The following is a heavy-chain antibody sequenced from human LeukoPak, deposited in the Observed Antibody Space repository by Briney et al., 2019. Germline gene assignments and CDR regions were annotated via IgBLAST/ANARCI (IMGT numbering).Heavy chain of an antibody. CDR1: GYTFTGYY. D-gene: IGHD3-3*01. Sequence: ASVKVSCKASGYTFTGYYMHWVRQAPGQGLEWMGWINPNSGGTNYAQEFQGRVTMTRDTSISTAYMELSRLRSDDTAVYYCARTYYDFWSGSTFDPWGQGTLVTVSS. CDR2: INPNSGGT. J-gene: IGHJ5*02. V-gene: IGHV1-2*02. CDR3: ARTYYDFWSGSTFDP.